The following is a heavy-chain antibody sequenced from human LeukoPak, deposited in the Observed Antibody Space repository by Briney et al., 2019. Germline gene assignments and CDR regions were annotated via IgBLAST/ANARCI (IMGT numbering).Heavy chain of an antibody. J-gene: IGHJ4*02. V-gene: IGHV3-30*02. CDR3: AKPVQRYCSGVSCYASYFDY. D-gene: IGHD2-15*01. CDR1: GFTFSSYG. Sequence: PGGSLRLSCAASGFTFSSYGMHWVRQAPGKGLEWVAFIRYDGSNKYYADSVKGRFTISRDNSKNTLYLQMNSLRAEDTAVYYCAKPVQRYCSGVSCYASYFDYWGQGTLVTVSS. CDR2: IRYDGSNK.